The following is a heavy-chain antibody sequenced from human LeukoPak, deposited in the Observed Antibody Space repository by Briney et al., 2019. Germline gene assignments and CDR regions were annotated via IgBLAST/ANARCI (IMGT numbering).Heavy chain of an antibody. J-gene: IGHJ4*02. Sequence: GASVTVSCKASGYTFTSYGISWVRQAPGQGLEWMGWINPNSGGTNYAQKFQGRVTMTRDTSIRTAYMELSRLRSDDTAMYYCARYYIEGRCFDYWGQGTLVTVSS. D-gene: IGHD3-10*01. CDR2: INPNSGGT. V-gene: IGHV1-2*02. CDR1: GYTFTSYG. CDR3: ARYYIEGRCFDY.